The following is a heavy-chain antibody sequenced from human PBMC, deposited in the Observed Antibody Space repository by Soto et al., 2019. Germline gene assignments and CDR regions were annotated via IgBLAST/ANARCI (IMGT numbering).Heavy chain of an antibody. CDR1: GFTFSTST. Sequence: EMQLVESGGGLVKPGDSLRLSCLASGFTFSTSTMSWVRQAPGKGLEWVSSMSNGGRFINYEDSSVKGRFTISRDNAKNSLYLQMSSLRDEDTAVYYCARKIEGGFFYFYMDVWCKGTTVTVSS. CDR2: MSNGGRFI. D-gene: IGHD3-16*01. V-gene: IGHV3-21*02. CDR3: ARKIEGGFFYFYMDV. J-gene: IGHJ6*03.